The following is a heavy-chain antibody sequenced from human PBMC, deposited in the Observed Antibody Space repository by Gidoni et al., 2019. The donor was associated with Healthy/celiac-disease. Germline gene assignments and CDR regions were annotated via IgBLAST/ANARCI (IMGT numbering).Heavy chain of an antibody. V-gene: IGHV4-61*02. CDR3: ARDAVVVVPAARYYYMDV. CDR2: IYTSGST. CDR1: GGSISSGSYY. D-gene: IGHD2-2*01. J-gene: IGHJ6*03. Sequence: QVQLQESGPGLVKPSQTLSLTCTVSGGSISSGSYYWSWIRQPAGKGLEGIGRIYTSGSTNYNPSLKSRVTISVDTSKNQFSLKLSSVTAADTAVYYCARDAVVVVPAARYYYMDVWGKGTTVTVSS.